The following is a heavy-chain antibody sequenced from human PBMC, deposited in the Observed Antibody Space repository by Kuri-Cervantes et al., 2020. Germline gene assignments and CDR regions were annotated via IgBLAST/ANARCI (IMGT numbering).Heavy chain of an antibody. CDR3: ARDAFVVVPAAMGSYFDY. CDR1: GFTFSGYG. D-gene: IGHD2-2*01. V-gene: IGHV3-30*03. J-gene: IGHJ4*02. Sequence: GESLKISCAASGFTFSGYGMHWVRQAPGKGLEWVAVISYDGSNKYYADSVKGRFTISRDNSKNTLYLQMNSLRAEDTAVYYCARDAFVVVPAAMGSYFDYWGQGTLVTVSS. CDR2: ISYDGSNK.